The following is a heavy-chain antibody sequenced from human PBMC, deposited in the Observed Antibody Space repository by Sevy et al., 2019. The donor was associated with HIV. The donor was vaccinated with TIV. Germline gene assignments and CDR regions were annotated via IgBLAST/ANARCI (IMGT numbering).Heavy chain of an antibody. CDR1: GYTFTDYY. CDR3: ASPVGVTYGYRLDY. V-gene: IGHV1-2*02. Sequence: ASVKVSCKASGYTFTDYYIHWVRQAPGQGLEWMGWINPNSGGTSYAQNFQGRVTVTRDTSISTAYMELSKLRSDDTAVYYCASPVGVTYGYRLDYWGQGTLVTVSS. CDR2: INPNSGGT. D-gene: IGHD5-18*01. J-gene: IGHJ4*02.